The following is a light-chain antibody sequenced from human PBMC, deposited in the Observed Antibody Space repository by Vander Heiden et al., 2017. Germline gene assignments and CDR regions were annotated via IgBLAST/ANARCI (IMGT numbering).Light chain of an antibody. Sequence: DIVMTQSPLSMPVTPGEPASIHCRSSQTLLHGNEYNYLDWYLQTPGQSSQLLIHLGSHRASGVPDRFSGSGSGTDFTLKISRVEAEDVGVYYCMQALQTPVFGQGTKLEIK. CDR3: MQALQTPV. CDR1: QTLLHGNEYNY. V-gene: IGKV2-28*01. J-gene: IGKJ2*01. CDR2: LGS.